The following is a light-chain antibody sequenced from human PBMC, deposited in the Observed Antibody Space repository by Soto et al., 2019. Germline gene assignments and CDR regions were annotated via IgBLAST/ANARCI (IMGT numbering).Light chain of an antibody. CDR1: QTIRSW. Sequence: DIQMTQSPSTLSGSVGDRVTITCRASQTIRSWLAWYQQKPGKAPKLLLYKASTLKSGVPSRFSGSGSGTEFTLTISSLQPDDFATDYCQHDNSYSGAFGQGTKVELK. V-gene: IGKV1-5*03. CDR2: KAS. J-gene: IGKJ1*01. CDR3: QHDNSYSGA.